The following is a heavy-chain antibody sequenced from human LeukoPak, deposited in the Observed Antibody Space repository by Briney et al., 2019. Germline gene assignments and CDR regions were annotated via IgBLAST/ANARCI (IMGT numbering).Heavy chain of an antibody. V-gene: IGHV1-18*01. D-gene: IGHD2-2*01. Sequence: GASAKVSCKASGYTFTSYGISWVRQAPGQGLEWMGWISAYNGNTNYAQKLQGRVTMTTDTSTSTAYMELRSLRSDDTAVYYCARGRAGGVVPAASDYWGQGTLVTVSS. J-gene: IGHJ4*02. CDR3: ARGRAGGVVPAASDY. CDR1: GYTFTSYG. CDR2: ISAYNGNT.